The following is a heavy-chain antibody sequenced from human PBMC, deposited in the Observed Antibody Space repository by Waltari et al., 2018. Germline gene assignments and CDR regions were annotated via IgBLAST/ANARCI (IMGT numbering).Heavy chain of an antibody. CDR3: ARPVGNET. J-gene: IGHJ4*02. Sequence: EVQLVASGGGLVPPGGSLRLPCPACRLSVSGVYMTWVRQAPGKGLQWVSIIYSGGSTYYADSVKGRFTISRDNSKNTVFLQMNSLGVDDTAVYYCARPVGNETGGQGTLVTVSS. D-gene: IGHD1-26*01. CDR1: RLSVSGVY. CDR2: IYSGGST. V-gene: IGHV3-53*01.